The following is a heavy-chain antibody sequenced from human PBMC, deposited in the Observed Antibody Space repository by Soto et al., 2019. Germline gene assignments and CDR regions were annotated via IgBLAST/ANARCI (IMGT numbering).Heavy chain of an antibody. CDR2: MFYGGLT. V-gene: IGHV4-39*01. CDR3: APLSVSLSGPYGIHV. CDR1: GHSVSSSDYY. Sequence: SETLSLTCSVSGHSVSSSDYYWAWIRQPPGKGLEWIGSMFYGGLTYYNPSLKSRVTLSVDTSKNQFSVRLNSVTAADTAVYYCAPLSVSLSGPYGIHVWGQGTTVTVSS. J-gene: IGHJ6*02. D-gene: IGHD2-15*01.